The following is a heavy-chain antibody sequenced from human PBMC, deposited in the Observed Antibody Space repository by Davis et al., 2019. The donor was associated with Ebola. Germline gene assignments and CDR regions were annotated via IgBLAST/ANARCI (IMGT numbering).Heavy chain of an antibody. CDR3: ARGDKVDP. CDR1: GFTVSSNY. J-gene: IGHJ5*02. V-gene: IGHV3-53*05. CDR2: IYSGGST. Sequence: GESLKISCAASGFTVSSNYMSWVRQAPGKGLEWVSVIYSGGSTYYADSVKGRFTISRDNSKNTLYLQMNSLRAEDTAVYYCARGDKVDPWGQGTLVTVSS. D-gene: IGHD2-21*01.